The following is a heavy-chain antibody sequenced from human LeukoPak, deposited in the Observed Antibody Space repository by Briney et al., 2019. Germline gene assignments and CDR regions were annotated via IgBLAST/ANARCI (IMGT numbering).Heavy chain of an antibody. CDR2: IYHSGST. V-gene: IGHV4-59*08. CDR1: GGSISSYY. J-gene: IGHJ4*02. D-gene: IGHD1-1*01. Sequence: SETLSLTCTVSGGSISSYYWSWIRQPPGKGLEWIGSIYHSGSTYYNPSLKSRVTISVDTSKNQFSLKLSSVTAAGTAVYYCARMTGTTWGGDYWGQGTLVTVSS. CDR3: ARMTGTTWGGDY.